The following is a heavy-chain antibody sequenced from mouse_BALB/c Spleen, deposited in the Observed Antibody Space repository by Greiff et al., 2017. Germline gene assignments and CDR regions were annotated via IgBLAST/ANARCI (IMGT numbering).Heavy chain of an antibody. D-gene: IGHD2-10*01. V-gene: IGHV3-8*02. CDR3: AAYYGNYYYAMDY. Sequence: EVKLMESGPSLVKPSQTLSLTCSVTGDSITSGYWNWIRKFPGNKLEYMGYISYSGSTYYNPSLNSRISITRDTSKNQYYLQLNSVTTEDTATYYCAAYYGNYYYAMDYWGQGTSVTVSS. CDR2: ISYSGST. J-gene: IGHJ4*01. CDR1: GDSITSGY.